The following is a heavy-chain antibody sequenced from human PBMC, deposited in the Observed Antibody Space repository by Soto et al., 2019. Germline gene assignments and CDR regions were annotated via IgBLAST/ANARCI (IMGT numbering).Heavy chain of an antibody. CDR1: GFTFSSYG. CDR3: VGEVGFQLIY. J-gene: IGHJ4*02. V-gene: IGHV3-30*03. CDR2: ISYDGSNK. D-gene: IGHD2-2*01. Sequence: GGSLRLSCAASGFTFSSYGMHWVRQAPGKGLEWVAVISYDGSNKYYADSEKGRFTISRDNSKNTLYLQMNSLRGEDTAVYFCVGEVGFQLIYWGQGTLVTVSS.